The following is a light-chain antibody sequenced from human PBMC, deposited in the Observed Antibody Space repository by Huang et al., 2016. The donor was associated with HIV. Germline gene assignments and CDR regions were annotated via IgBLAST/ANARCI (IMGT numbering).Light chain of an antibody. Sequence: DTQMTQSPSSLSASVGDRVIITCRARQGVSNSLAWYQQKPGKAPKLLLYATSKLESGVPSRFRGSGSGTDYTLTITSLQPEDFATYFCQQYYGIPWTFGQGTKVEIK. J-gene: IGKJ1*01. CDR2: ATS. V-gene: IGKV1-NL1*01. CDR3: QQYYGIPWT. CDR1: QGVSNS.